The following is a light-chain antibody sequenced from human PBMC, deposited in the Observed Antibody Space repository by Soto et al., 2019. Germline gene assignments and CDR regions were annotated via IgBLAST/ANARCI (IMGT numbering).Light chain of an antibody. V-gene: IGLV2-14*01. CDR3: SSFTSSTTYV. CDR2: NVN. J-gene: IGLJ1*01. Sequence: SLLTQSAPLSGSPGQSITLSCPGTSRDVGNYNYVSWYQQHPGEVPKLIIFNVNNRPSGVSNRFSGSKSGNTASLTISGLQAEDEADYYCSSFTSSTTYVFGTGTKVTVL. CDR1: SRDVGNYNY.